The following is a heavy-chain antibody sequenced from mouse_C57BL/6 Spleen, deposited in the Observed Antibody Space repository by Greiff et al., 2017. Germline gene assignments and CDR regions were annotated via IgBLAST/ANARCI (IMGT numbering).Heavy chain of an antibody. J-gene: IGHJ2*01. CDR1: GYTFTDYN. CDR3: ARNYYGSSLFDY. V-gene: IGHV1-18*01. D-gene: IGHD1-1*01. CDR2: INPNNGGT. Sequence: SGPELVKPGASVKIPCKASGYTFTDYNMDWVKQSHGKSLEWIGDINPNNGGTIYNQKFKGKATLTVDKSSSTAYMELRSLTSEDTAVYYCARNYYGSSLFDYWGQGTTLTVSS.